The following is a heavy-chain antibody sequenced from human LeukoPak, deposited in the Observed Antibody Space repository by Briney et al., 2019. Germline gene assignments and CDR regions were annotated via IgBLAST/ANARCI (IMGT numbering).Heavy chain of an antibody. J-gene: IGHJ4*02. CDR2: INHSGST. Sequence: SETLSLTCAVYAGPFSGYYWIWIRQPPGKALEWIGEINHSGSTNYNPSLKRRVTISVDPSKNQFSLKLSSVTAADTAVYYCARGGYSYFDYWGQGTLVTVSS. D-gene: IGHD2-15*01. CDR1: AGPFSGYY. V-gene: IGHV4-34*01. CDR3: ARGGYSYFDY.